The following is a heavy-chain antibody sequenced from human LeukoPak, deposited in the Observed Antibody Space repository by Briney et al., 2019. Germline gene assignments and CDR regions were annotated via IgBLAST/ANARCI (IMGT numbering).Heavy chain of an antibody. CDR1: GYTFTSYY. J-gene: IGHJ4*02. V-gene: IGHV1-46*01. CDR3: ARGILSGPPRLFDY. CDR2: INPSGGST. Sequence: GASVKVSCKASGYTFTSYYMHWVRQAPGQGREGMGIINPSGGSTSYAQNFQGRVTMTRDTSTSTVYMELSSLRSEATAVYYCARGILSGPPRLFDYGGQGTLVTVS. D-gene: IGHD2-15*01.